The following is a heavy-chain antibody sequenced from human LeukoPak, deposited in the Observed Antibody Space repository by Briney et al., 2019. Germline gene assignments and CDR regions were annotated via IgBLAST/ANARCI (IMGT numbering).Heavy chain of an antibody. CDR2: IYYSGST. V-gene: IGHV4-39*01. Sequence: SETLSLTCTVSGGSISSSSYYWGWIRQPPGKGLEWIGRIYYSGSTHSNPSLKSRVTISVDTSKNQFSLKLSSVTAADTAVYYCARHRMYYYDSSGRAVADAFDIWGQGTMVTVSS. CDR3: ARHRMYYYDSSGRAVADAFDI. D-gene: IGHD3-22*01. J-gene: IGHJ3*02. CDR1: GGSISSSSYY.